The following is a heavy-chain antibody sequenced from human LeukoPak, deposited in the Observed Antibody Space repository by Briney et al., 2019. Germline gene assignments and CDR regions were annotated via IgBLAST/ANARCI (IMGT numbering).Heavy chain of an antibody. V-gene: IGHV1-69*04. Sequence: SVKVSCKASGGTFSSYAISWVRQAPGQGLEWMGRIIPIFGIANYAQKFQGRVTITADKSTSTAYMELSSLRSEDTAVYYCARGRCSSTSCPFDYWGQGTLVPVSS. J-gene: IGHJ4*02. CDR3: ARGRCSSTSCPFDY. CDR1: GGTFSSYA. D-gene: IGHD2-2*01. CDR2: IIPIFGIA.